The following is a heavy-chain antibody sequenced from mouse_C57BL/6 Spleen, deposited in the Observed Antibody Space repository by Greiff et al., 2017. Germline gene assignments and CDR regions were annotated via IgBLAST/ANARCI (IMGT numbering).Heavy chain of an antibody. J-gene: IGHJ1*03. CDR1: GFSLTSYG. Sequence: VQLQQSGPGLVQPSQSLSITCTVSGFSLTSYGVHWVRQSPGKGLEWLGVIWSGGSTDYNAAFISRLSISKDNSKSQVFFKMNSLQADDTAIYYCARRGLRPGYFDVWGTGTTVTVSS. V-gene: IGHV2-2*01. CDR2: IWSGGST. D-gene: IGHD2-4*01. CDR3: ARRGLRPGYFDV.